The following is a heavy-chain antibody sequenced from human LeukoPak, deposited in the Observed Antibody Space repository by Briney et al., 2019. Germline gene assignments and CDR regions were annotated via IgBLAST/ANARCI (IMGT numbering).Heavy chain of an antibody. J-gene: IGHJ1*01. D-gene: IGHD3-10*01. Sequence: GGSLRLSCAASGFTFSSYAMSWVRQAPGKGLEWVSAISGSGGSTYYADSVKGRFTISRDNSKNTLYPQMNSLRAEDTAVYYCARVSGPGMNEYFHLWGQGTLVTVSS. CDR3: ARVSGPGMNEYFHL. CDR2: ISGSGGST. V-gene: IGHV3-23*01. CDR1: GFTFSSYA.